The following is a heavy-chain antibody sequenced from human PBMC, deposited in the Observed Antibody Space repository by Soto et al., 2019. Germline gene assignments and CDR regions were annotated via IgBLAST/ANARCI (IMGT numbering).Heavy chain of an antibody. CDR2: INPNSGCT. V-gene: IGHV1-2*04. CDR1: GYTFTGYY. J-gene: IGHJ5*02. D-gene: IGHD3-22*01. Sequence: QVQLVQSGAEVKKPGASVKVSCKASGYTFTGYYIHWVRQAPGQGLEWMGWINPNSGCTNYAQKFQGWVTMTRETSISTAYMELSRLRSDETAVYYCARDGVPLWDYYDSSSNWFDPWGQGTLVTVSS. CDR3: ARDGVPLWDYYDSSSNWFDP.